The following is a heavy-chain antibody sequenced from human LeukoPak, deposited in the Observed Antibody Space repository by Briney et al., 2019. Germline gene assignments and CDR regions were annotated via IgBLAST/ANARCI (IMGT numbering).Heavy chain of an antibody. D-gene: IGHD3-10*02. V-gene: IGHV3-48*03. CDR2: ISSSGSTI. Sequence: GGSLRLSYAASGFTFSSYAMSWVRQAPGKGLEWVSYISSSGSTIYYADSVKGRFTISRDNAKNSLYLQMNSLRAEDTAVYYCAELAITMIGGVWGKGTTVTISS. CDR1: GFTFSSYA. CDR3: AELAITMIGGV. J-gene: IGHJ6*04.